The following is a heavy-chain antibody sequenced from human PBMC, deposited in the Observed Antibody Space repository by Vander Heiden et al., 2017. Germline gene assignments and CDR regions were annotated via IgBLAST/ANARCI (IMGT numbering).Heavy chain of an antibody. D-gene: IGHD4-17*01. J-gene: IGHJ4*02. V-gene: IGHV3-7*01. CDR3: ASGDYDF. CDR1: GFSVGSYW. CDR2: IKQDGSEK. Sequence: EVRLVASGGRLVQPGEPLRLSCAACGFSVGSYWMSWVRQAPGKGLEWVANIKQDGSEKYYADSVKARFTISRDNAKNSLHLQMYGLSAEDTAIYYCASGDYDFWGQGILVTVSS.